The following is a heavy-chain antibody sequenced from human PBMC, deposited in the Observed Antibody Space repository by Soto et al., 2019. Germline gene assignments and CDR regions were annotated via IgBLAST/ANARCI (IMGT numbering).Heavy chain of an antibody. Sequence: GGSLRLSCEASGFTFRIFGMHWVRQAPGKGLEWVSVITGSGGHSYYADSVKGRFTISRDNSRNTLFLQMDSLRADDTAVYFCAKGTSSEFLLSFDDWGHGTLVTVSS. CDR1: GFTFRIFG. CDR3: AKGTSSEFLLSFDD. D-gene: IGHD3-10*01. J-gene: IGHJ4*01. V-gene: IGHV3-NL1*01. CDR2: ITGSGGHS.